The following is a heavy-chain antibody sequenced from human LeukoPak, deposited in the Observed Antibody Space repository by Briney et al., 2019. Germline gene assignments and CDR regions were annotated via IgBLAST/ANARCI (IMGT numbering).Heavy chain of an antibody. CDR1: GYTLTELS. V-gene: IGHV1-18*01. Sequence: ASVKVSCKVSGYTLTELSMHWVRQAPGKGLEWMGWISAYNGNTSYAQKLQGRVTMTTDTSTSTAYMELRSLRSDDTAVYYCARTRDTAMVHAFDIWGQGTMVTVSS. D-gene: IGHD5-18*01. CDR2: ISAYNGNT. J-gene: IGHJ3*02. CDR3: ARTRDTAMVHAFDI.